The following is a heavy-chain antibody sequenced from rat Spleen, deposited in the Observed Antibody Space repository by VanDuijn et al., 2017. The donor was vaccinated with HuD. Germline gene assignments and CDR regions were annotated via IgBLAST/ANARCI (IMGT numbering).Heavy chain of an antibody. CDR2: INTGSGGT. D-gene: IGHD4-3*01. CDR1: GYTFTSYY. J-gene: IGHJ2*01. V-gene: IGHV1-43*01. CDR3: ARIRIIRAHYFDY. Sequence: QVQLQQSGAELAKPGSSVKISCKASGYTFTSYYISWIKQTTGQGLEYIGYINTGSGGTNYNEKFKGKATLTVDKSSSTAFMQLSSLTPDDAAVYYCARIRIIRAHYFDYWGQGVMVTVSS.